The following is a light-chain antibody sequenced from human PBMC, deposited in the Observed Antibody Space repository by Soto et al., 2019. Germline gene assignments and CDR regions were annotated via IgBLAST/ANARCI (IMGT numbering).Light chain of an antibody. CDR1: SSNVGSYKL. CDR3: CSSGGSPTYV. J-gene: IGLJ1*01. Sequence: QSVLTQPASVSGSPGQSITISCTGTSSNVGSYKLVSWYQQYPAKAPKLMIFEVNKRPSGVSNRFSGSKSGNTASLTISGLKVEDEADYYCCSSGGSPTYVFGTGTKATVL. V-gene: IGLV2-23*02. CDR2: EVN.